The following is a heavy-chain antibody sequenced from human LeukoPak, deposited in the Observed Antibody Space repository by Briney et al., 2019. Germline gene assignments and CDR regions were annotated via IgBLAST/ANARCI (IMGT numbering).Heavy chain of an antibody. J-gene: IGHJ6*02. CDR1: GFTVSSNY. CDR3: AKSLNYYYYGMDV. CDR2: IYSGGST. Sequence: GGSLRLSCAASGFTVSSNYMSWVRQAPGKGLEWVSVIYSGGSTYYADSVKGRFTISRDNSKNTLYLQMNSLRAEDTAVYYCAKSLNYYYYGMDVWGQGTTVTVSS. V-gene: IGHV3-66*01.